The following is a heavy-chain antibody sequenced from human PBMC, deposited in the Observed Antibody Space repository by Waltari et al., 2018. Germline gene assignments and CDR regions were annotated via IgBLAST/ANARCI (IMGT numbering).Heavy chain of an antibody. D-gene: IGHD2-15*01. V-gene: IGHV3-30-3*01. CDR1: GFTFSSYA. CDR3: ARAFIVVVVAASPEDQTRGDCRGGFDY. CDR2: ISYDGSNK. J-gene: IGHJ4*02. Sequence: QVQLVESGGGVVQPGRSLRLSCAASGFTFSSYAMHWVRQAPGKGLEWVAVISYDGSNKYYADSVKGRFTISRDNSKNTLYLQMNSLRAEDTAVYYCARAFIVVVVAASPEDQTRGDCRGGFDYWGQGTLVTVSS.